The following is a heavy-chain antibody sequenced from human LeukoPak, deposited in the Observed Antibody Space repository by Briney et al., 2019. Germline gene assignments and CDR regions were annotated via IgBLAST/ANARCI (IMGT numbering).Heavy chain of an antibody. V-gene: IGHV3-11*01. CDR2: ISSSGSTI. D-gene: IGHD5-18*01. Sequence: PGGSLRLSCAASGFTFSDYYMSWIRQAPGKGLEWVSYISSSGSTIYYADSVKGRFTISRDNAKNSLYLQMNSLRAEDTAVYYCARDKVDTAMVFYHYYYMDVWGKGTTVTISS. CDR3: ARDKVDTAMVFYHYYYMDV. CDR1: GFTFSDYY. J-gene: IGHJ6*03.